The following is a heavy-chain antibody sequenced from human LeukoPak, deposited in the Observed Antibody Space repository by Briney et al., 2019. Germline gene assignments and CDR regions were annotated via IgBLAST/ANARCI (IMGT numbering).Heavy chain of an antibody. J-gene: IGHJ3*02. CDR1: GFTFSDYY. CDR3: ARGSGYCSSTSCYYSHSGAFDI. D-gene: IGHD2-2*01. V-gene: IGHV3-11*04. CDR2: ISSSGSTI. Sequence: GGSLRLSCAASGFTFSDYYMSWIRQAPGKGLEWVSYISSSGSTIYYADSVKGRFTISRDNAKNSLYLQMNSLRAEDTAVYYCARGSGYCSSTSCYYSHSGAFDIWGQGTMATVSS.